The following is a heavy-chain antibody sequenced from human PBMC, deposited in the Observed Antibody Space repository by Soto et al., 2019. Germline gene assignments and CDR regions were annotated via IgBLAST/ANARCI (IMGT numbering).Heavy chain of an antibody. D-gene: IGHD5-18*01. V-gene: IGHV3-30*18. CDR3: AKDLGRGYSYGYFDY. CDR1: GFTFSSYG. J-gene: IGHJ4*02. Sequence: PGGSLRLSCAASGFTFSSYGMHWVRQAPGKGLEWVAVISYDGSNKYYADSVKGRFTISRDNSKNTLYLQMNSLRAEDTAVYYCAKDLGRGYSYGYFDYWGQGTLVTVSS. CDR2: ISYDGSNK.